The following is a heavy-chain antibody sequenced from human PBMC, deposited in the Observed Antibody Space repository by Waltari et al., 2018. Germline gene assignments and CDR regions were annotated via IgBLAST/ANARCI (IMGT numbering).Heavy chain of an antibody. Sequence: QVQLQQWGAGLLKPSETLSLTCAVYGGSFSGYYWSWIRQPPGKGLEWIGEINHSGSTNYNPSPTSRVTISVDTSTNQFSLKLSSVTAADTAVYYCARGPWGLNFLNDAFDIWGQGTMVTVSS. D-gene: IGHD3-16*01. CDR3: ARGPWGLNFLNDAFDI. CDR1: GGSFSGYY. CDR2: INHSGST. J-gene: IGHJ3*02. V-gene: IGHV4-34*01.